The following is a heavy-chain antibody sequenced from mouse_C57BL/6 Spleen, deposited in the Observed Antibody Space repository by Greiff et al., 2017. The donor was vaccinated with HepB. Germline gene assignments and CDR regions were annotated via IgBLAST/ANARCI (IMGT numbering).Heavy chain of an antibody. CDR2: IWGVGSS. J-gene: IGHJ4*01. V-gene: IGHV2-6*01. CDR3: ASGRRGAMDY. CDR1: GFSLTSYG. Sequence: QVQLKESGPGLVAPSQSLSITCTVSGFSLTSYGVDWVRQSPGKGLEWLGVIWGVGSSNYNSALKSRLSNSKDNAKSQVFLKMNSLQTDDTAMYYCASGRRGAMDYWGQGTSVTVSS. D-gene: IGHD2-12*01.